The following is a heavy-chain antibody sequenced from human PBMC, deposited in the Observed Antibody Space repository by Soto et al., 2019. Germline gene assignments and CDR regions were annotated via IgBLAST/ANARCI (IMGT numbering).Heavy chain of an antibody. CDR2: IYYSGST. CDR1: GGSISSYY. J-gene: IGHJ6*03. V-gene: IGHV4-59*08. D-gene: IGHD3-3*01. CDR3: ARGGRNNDFWSGYYTGYYYYYMDV. Sequence: LETLSLTCTVSGGSISSYYWSWIRQPPGKGLEWIGYIYYSGSTNYNPSLKSRVTISVDTSKNQFSLKLSSVTAADTAVYYCARGGRNNDFWSGYYTGYYYYYMDVWGKGTTVTVS.